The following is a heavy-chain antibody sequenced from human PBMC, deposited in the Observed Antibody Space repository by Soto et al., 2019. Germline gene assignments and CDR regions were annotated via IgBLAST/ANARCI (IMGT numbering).Heavy chain of an antibody. J-gene: IGHJ6*02. Sequence: GKGLEWMGIIYPGDSDTRYSPSFQGQVTISADKSISTAYLQWSSLKASDTAMYYCVKHNNSMRYSFSVTDVWRQRTTVPV. CDR2: IYPGDSDT. D-gene: IGHD2-15*01. V-gene: IGHV5-51*01. CDR3: VKHNNSMRYSFSVTDV.